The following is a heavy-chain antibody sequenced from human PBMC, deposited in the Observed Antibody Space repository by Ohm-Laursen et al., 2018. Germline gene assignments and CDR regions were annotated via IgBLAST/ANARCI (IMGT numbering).Heavy chain of an antibody. V-gene: IGHV3-7*03. J-gene: IGHJ5*02. D-gene: IGHD2-15*01. CDR3: ARNLGYCSGGGCYYFDP. CDR2: IKQDGSEK. CDR1: GFTFSSYW. Sequence: SLRLSCSATGFTFSSYWMSWVRQAPGKGLEWVANIKQDGSEKYYVDSVKGRFTISRDNAKNSLYLQMNSLRVEDTAVYYCARNLGYCSGGGCYYFDPWGQGTLVTVSS.